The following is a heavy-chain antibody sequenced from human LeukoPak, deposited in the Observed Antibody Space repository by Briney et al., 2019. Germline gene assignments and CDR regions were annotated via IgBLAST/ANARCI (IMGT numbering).Heavy chain of an antibody. CDR2: INPNSGGT. Sequence: ASVKVSCKTSGYSFTNYYMHWVRQAPGQGLEWMGWINPNSGGTSSAQKFQGRVTMTRDTSITTVYMEVSWLTSDDTAIYYCARADRLHGGPYLIGPWGQGTLVTVSS. J-gene: IGHJ5*02. D-gene: IGHD2-21*01. CDR1: GYSFTNYY. CDR3: ARADRLHGGPYLIGP. V-gene: IGHV1-2*02.